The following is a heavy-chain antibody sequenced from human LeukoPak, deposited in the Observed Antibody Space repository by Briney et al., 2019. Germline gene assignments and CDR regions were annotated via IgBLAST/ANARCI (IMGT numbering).Heavy chain of an antibody. CDR1: GYSFTNYW. J-gene: IGHJ3*02. V-gene: IGHV5-51*01. CDR3: ARHAGLWFGVFDI. CDR2: IFPGDSDT. D-gene: IGHD3-10*01. Sequence: GESLKISCKGFGYSFTNYWIGWVRQMPGKGLEWMGMIFPGDSDTRYSPSFQGQVTISADESISTAYLQWSSLKASDTAIYYCARHAGLWFGVFDIWGQGTMVTVSS.